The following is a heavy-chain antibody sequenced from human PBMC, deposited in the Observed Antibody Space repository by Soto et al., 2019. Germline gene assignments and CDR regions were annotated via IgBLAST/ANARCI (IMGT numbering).Heavy chain of an antibody. CDR3: GAGRYFSDY. D-gene: IGHD1-26*01. J-gene: IGHJ4*02. CDR2: ISHDGTNK. Sequence: QVPLVESGGGVVQPGRSLRLSCAASGFSFSTYGMHWVRQAPGKGLDWVALISHDGTNKYYADSVRGRFTISRDNSKSTLYLQMNSLRAEDTAVYYCGAGRYFSDYWGQGTLVTVSS. CDR1: GFSFSTYG. V-gene: IGHV3-30*03.